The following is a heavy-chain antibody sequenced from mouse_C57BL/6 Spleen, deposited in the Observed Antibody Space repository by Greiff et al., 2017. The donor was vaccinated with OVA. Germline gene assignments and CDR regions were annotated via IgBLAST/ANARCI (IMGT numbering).Heavy chain of an antibody. CDR3: ARDRYASGFDY. V-gene: IGHV3-6*01. D-gene: IGHD6-1*01. CDR1: GYSITSGYY. Sequence: EVKLQESGPGLVKPSQSLSLTCSVTGYSITSGYYWNWIRQFPGNKLEWMGYISYDGSNKYNPSLKNRISITRDTSKNQFFLKWNSVTTEDTATYYCARDRYASGFDYWGQGTTLTVSS. J-gene: IGHJ2*01. CDR2: ISYDGSN.